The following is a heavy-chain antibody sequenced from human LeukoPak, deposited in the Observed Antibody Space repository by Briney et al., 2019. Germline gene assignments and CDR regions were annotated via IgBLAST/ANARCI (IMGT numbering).Heavy chain of an antibody. J-gene: IGHJ4*02. Sequence: ASVKVSCKASGYTFTTYGITWVRQAPGQGLEWMGRINPNSGGTNYAQKFQGRVTMTRDTSISTAYMELSRLRSDDTAVYYCARVLRGYSDYWGQGTLVTVSS. V-gene: IGHV1-2*06. CDR1: GYTFTTYG. CDR2: INPNSGGT. CDR3: ARVLRGYSDY.